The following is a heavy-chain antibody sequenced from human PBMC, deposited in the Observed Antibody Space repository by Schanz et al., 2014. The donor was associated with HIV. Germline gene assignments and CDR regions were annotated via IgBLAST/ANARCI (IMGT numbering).Heavy chain of an antibody. D-gene: IGHD3-10*01. J-gene: IGHJ6*02. CDR2: IRQDGGEI. CDR1: GFTFSNAW. Sequence: EVQLVESGGGLVKPGGSLRLSCAASGFTFSNAWMNWVRQAPGKGLEWVANIRQDGGEINYVDSVNGRFTISRDNAKNPLYLQMNSVTTEDTAVYYCARDFPWYGEAVGNHYGMDVWGQGTTVTVSS. V-gene: IGHV3-7*01. CDR3: ARDFPWYGEAVGNHYGMDV.